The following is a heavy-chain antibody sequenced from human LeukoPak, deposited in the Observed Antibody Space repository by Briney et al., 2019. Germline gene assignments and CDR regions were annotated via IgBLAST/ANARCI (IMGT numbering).Heavy chain of an antibody. D-gene: IGHD3-10*01. V-gene: IGHV4-61*01. CDR2: IYYSGNT. Sequence: SETLSLTCTVSGGSISSSSYYWGWIRQPPGKGLEWIGYIYYSGNTNYNPSLKSRVTISVDTSKNQFSLKLSSVTAADTAVYYCAREALATMIRGVIPYWGQGTLVTVSS. J-gene: IGHJ4*02. CDR1: GGSISSSSYY. CDR3: AREALATMIRGVIPY.